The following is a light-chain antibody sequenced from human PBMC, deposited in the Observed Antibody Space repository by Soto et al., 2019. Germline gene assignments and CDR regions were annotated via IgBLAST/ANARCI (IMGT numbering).Light chain of an antibody. CDR3: QQYGSSAWT. Sequence: EIVLTQSPGTLSLSPGERATLSCRASQSVSSSYLAWYQQKPGQAPRLLIYGASSRATGIPDRFSGSGSGTDFTLISSRLEPEDFAVYYCQQYGSSAWTFGQGTKVEI. J-gene: IGKJ1*01. CDR2: GAS. CDR1: QSVSSSY. V-gene: IGKV3-20*01.